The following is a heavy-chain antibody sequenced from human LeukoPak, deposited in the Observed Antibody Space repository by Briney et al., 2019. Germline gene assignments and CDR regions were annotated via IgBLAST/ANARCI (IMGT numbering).Heavy chain of an antibody. CDR2: ITSRGAA. J-gene: IGHJ3*01. CDR1: GFTFSAYA. D-gene: IGHD4-17*01. CDR3: ARDPNGDYIGAFEF. Sequence: PGGSLRHSCAAPGFTFSAYAARWVRQAPGQGLEWVSAITSRGAARYADSVKGRFTISRDNSKNMLYLEMHSLRAEDTARYFCARDPNGDYIGAFEFWGQGTGVTVSS. V-gene: IGHV3-23*01.